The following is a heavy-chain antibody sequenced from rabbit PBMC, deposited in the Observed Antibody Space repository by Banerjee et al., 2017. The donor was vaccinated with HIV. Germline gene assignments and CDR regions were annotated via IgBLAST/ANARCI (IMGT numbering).Heavy chain of an antibody. D-gene: IGHD4-2*01. V-gene: IGHV1S45*01. CDR3: ARGDAGSRYAFNL. J-gene: IGHJ4*01. CDR2: IYTSTDST. Sequence: QEQLEESGGDLVKPEGSLTLTCTASGFSFSSGYYMCWVRQAPGKGLEWIACIYTSTDSTWYASCVNGRFTISKTSSTTGTLQMTSLTAADTATYFCARGDAGSRYAFNLWGQGTLVTVS. CDR1: GFSFSSGYY.